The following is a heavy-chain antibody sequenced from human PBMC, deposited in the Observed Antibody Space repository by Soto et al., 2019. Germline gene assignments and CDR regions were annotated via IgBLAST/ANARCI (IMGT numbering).Heavy chain of an antibody. CDR2: IAYDGSNR. CDR3: ARDLQAGTDNVNWFAP. V-gene: IGHV3-30*04. D-gene: IGHD1-1*01. J-gene: IGHJ5*02. Sequence: QVQLVESGGGVGQPGRSLRLPCGGSGFSIRRIAMQWGRAAPGKGLEWVAVIAYDGSNRWYADSAKGRFTISRDNSKNTVYLQMSSLRGEDTAVYYCARDLQAGTDNVNWFAPWGQGTLVTVSS. CDR1: GFSIRRIA.